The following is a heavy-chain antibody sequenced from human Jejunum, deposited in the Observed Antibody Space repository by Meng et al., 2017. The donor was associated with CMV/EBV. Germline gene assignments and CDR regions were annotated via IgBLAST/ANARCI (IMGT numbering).Heavy chain of an antibody. D-gene: IGHD2-21*02. CDR1: GSSIRSCY. J-gene: IGHJ4*02. CDR3: ARDGGLDCGGDCYFDH. CDR2: IYTSGST. V-gene: IGHV4-4*07. Sequence: QLQGAGPGWGKPSDTLSLICTVSGSSIRSCYWSGCRLPAGKGLEWIGRIYTSGSTNYNPSLKSRVTMSLDTPKNQFSLKLTSVTAADTALYFCARDGGLDCGGDCYFDHWGQGILVTVSS.